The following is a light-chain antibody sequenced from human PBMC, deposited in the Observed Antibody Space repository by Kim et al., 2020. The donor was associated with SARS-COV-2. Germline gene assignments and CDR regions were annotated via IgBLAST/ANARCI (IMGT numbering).Light chain of an antibody. CDR2: GAY. CDR3: QQYYSYPYT. Sequence: IRMTQSPSSFSASTGDRVSISCRASQDITTYVAWYQQKPGKAPRLLIYGAYTLQSGVPSRFSGSGSGTDFTLSITCLQSEDFATYYCQQYYSYPYTFGQGTKLEIK. J-gene: IGKJ2*01. CDR1: QDITTY. V-gene: IGKV1-8*01.